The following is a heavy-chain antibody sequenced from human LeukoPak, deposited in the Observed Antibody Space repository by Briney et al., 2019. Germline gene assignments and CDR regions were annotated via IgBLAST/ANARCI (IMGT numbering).Heavy chain of an antibody. Sequence: GGSLRLSCAASGFTFSSYSMNWVRQAPGKGLEWVANIKQDGSEKYYVDSVKGRFTISRDNAKNSVYVQMNSLRADDTAVYFCAKEEWFRFDIWGQGTSVTVSS. D-gene: IGHD3-10*01. CDR3: AKEEWFRFDI. CDR1: GFTFSSYS. CDR2: IKQDGSEK. J-gene: IGHJ4*02. V-gene: IGHV3-7*01.